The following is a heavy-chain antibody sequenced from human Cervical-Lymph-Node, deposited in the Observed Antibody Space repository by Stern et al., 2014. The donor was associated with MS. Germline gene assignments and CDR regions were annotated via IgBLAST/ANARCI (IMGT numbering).Heavy chain of an antibody. Sequence: QVQLVQSGAEVKKPGASMRISCKASGYTFTNYYVHWVRQAPGQRLEWMGIINPTTCPTSYDQRFQDLVTMTRDTSTNTAYMELSSLGPEDTAVYFCARAQDYSNVVANYWGQGTLVTVSS. J-gene: IGHJ4*02. CDR2: INPTTCPT. V-gene: IGHV1-46*03. D-gene: IGHD2-8*01. CDR3: ARAQDYSNVVANY. CDR1: GYTFTNYY.